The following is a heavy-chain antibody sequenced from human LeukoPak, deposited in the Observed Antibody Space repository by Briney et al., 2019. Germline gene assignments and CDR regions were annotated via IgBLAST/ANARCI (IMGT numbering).Heavy chain of an antibody. D-gene: IGHD1-26*01. J-gene: IGHJ3*02. CDR1: GGSISSTFYY. Sequence: TPSETLSLTCTVSGGSISSTFYYWGWIRQPPGEGLEWIGSINYSGSTYYNPSLKSRVTISVDTSKNQFSLKLSSVTAADTAVYYCARDSSSGSHDAFDIWGQGTMVTVSS. V-gene: IGHV4-39*07. CDR3: ARDSSSGSHDAFDI. CDR2: INYSGST.